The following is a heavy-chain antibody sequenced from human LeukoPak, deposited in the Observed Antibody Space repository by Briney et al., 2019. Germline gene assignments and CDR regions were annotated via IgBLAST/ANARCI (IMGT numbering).Heavy chain of an antibody. D-gene: IGHD4-11*01. CDR2: IYYSGST. J-gene: IGHJ6*03. CDR3: ARNPRPYSNSIGYYYFYLHV. Sequence: SETLSLTCTVSGGSISSSSYYWGWIRQPPGKGLEWIGSIYYSGSTYYNPSLKSRVTISVDTSKNQFSLKLSSVTAADTAVYYCARNPRPYSNSIGYYYFYLHVWRKETRDSVSS. CDR1: GGSISSSSYY. V-gene: IGHV4-39*07.